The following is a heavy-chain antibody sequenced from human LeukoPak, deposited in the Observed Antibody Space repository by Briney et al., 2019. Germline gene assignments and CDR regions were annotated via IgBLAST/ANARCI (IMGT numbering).Heavy chain of an antibody. CDR2: IYSSGST. V-gene: IGHV4-4*07. CDR1: GRSISSYY. CDR3: ARGINIATVGGRYFDC. D-gene: IGHD4-11*01. J-gene: IGHJ4*02. Sequence: SETLSLTCTVSGRSISSYYWSWIRQPAGKGLEWIGRIYSSGSTDYNPSLKSRVTMSVDTSKNQFSLKLNSVTAADTAVYYCARGINIATVGGRYFDCWGQGTLVTVSS.